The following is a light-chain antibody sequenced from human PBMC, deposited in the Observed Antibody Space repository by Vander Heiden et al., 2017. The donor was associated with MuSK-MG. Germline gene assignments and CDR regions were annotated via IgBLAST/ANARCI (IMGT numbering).Light chain of an antibody. CDR1: SSNIGITS. V-gene: IGLV1-47*01. CDR3: AAWDDSLSGRV. CDR2: RNN. J-gene: IGLJ3*02. Sequence: SVLTPPPSSSGPPGQRVTIPCSGISSNIGITSVYWYQHSPGTAPKLLIYRNNQRPSGVPDQFTGSKSGTAASLAISGLRSEDEADYYCAAWDDSLSGRVFGGGTKLTVL.